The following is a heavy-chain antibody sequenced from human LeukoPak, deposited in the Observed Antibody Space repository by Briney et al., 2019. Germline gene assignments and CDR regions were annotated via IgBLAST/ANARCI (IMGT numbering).Heavy chain of an antibody. V-gene: IGHV3-23*01. CDR3: ARDRGVDTAMVNWFDP. CDR2: ISGSGGST. Sequence: GGTLRLSCAASGFTFSNYALSWVRQAPGKGLEWVSAISGSGGSTYYADFVKGRFTISRDNSKNTLYLQLNSLRAEDTALYYCARDRGVDTAMVNWFDPWGQGTLVTVSS. D-gene: IGHD5-18*01. J-gene: IGHJ5*02. CDR1: GFTFSNYA.